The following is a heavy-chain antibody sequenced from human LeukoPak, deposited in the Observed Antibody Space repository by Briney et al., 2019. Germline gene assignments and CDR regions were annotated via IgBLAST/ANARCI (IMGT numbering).Heavy chain of an antibody. CDR1: GWSFNDYY. CDR3: ARGQVPAARGYNWFDP. V-gene: IGHV4-34*01. J-gene: IGHJ5*02. CDR2: INARGDT. D-gene: IGHD2-2*01. Sequence: SETLSLTCAVHGWSFNDYYWNWIRQPPGKGLEWIGEINARGDTNYNPSLKSRVTISVDTSKKQFSLRLTSMNAADTALYYCARGQVPAARGYNWFDPWGQGTLVTVSS.